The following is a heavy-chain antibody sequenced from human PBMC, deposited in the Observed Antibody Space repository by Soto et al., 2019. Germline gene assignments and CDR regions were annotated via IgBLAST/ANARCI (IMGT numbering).Heavy chain of an antibody. V-gene: IGHV3-53*01. CDR1: GFTVISNY. CDR3: ARNMDIVVVPAALYGMDV. D-gene: IGHD2-2*03. J-gene: IGHJ6*02. CDR2: IYSGGST. Sequence: GSLSLSCAASGFTVISNYMSWVRQAPGKGLEWFSVIYSGGSTYYADSVKGRFTISRDNSKNTLYLQMNSLRAEDTAVYYCARNMDIVVVPAALYGMDVWGQGTTVTV.